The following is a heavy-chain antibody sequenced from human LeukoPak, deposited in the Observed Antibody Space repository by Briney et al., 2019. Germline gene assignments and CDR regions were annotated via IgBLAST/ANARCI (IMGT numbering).Heavy chain of an antibody. V-gene: IGHV4-38-2*02. CDR2: IYHSGST. D-gene: IGHD2-21*01. CDR3: AREFPRAISDY. J-gene: IGHJ4*02. Sequence: SETLSLTCTVSGYSISSGYYWGWIRQPPGKGLEWIGSIYHSGSTYYNPSLKSRVTISVDTSKNQFSLKLSSVTAADTAVYYCAREFPRAISDYWGQGTLVTVSS. CDR1: GYSISSGYY.